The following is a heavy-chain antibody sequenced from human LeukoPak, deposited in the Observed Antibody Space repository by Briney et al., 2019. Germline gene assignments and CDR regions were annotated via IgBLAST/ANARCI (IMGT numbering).Heavy chain of an antibody. CDR2: IYPRDGST. J-gene: IGHJ4*02. V-gene: IGHV1-46*01. Sequence: ASVKVSCKASGYTFTSNYIHWVRQAPGQGLEWMGMIYPRDGSTSYSQKFQGRVTVTRDTSTSTVHMELSGLRSEDTAVYYCARDQEGFDYWGQGTLVTVSS. CDR3: ARDQEGFDY. CDR1: GYTFTSNY.